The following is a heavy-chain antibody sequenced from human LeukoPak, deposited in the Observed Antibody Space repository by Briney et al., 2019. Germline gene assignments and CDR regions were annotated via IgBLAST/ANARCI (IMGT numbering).Heavy chain of an antibody. D-gene: IGHD2-2*02. CDR3: AKDWRDIVVVPAAIGDY. J-gene: IGHJ4*02. CDR2: ISGSGGST. Sequence: GGSLRLSCAASGFTFSSYAMSWVRQAPGKGLEWVSAISGSGGSTYYVDSVKGRFTISRDNSKNTLYLQMNSLRAEDTAVYYCAKDWRDIVVVPAAIGDYWGQGSLVTVSS. V-gene: IGHV3-23*01. CDR1: GFTFSSYA.